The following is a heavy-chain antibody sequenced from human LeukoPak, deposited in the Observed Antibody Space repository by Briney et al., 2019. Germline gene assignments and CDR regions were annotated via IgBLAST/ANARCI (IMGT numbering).Heavy chain of an antibody. CDR3: AKIRSDFHLDY. J-gene: IGHJ4*02. CDR2: VTASGSRT. D-gene: IGHD2-21*02. V-gene: IGHV3-23*01. Sequence: GGSLRLSCAASGFTFSNSAMTWVRQAPGKGLEWVSGVTASGSRTDYADSVKGRFTISRDNSKNTLYLQMNSLRVEDTAVYYCAKIRSDFHLDYWGQGTLVTVSS. CDR1: GFTFSNSA.